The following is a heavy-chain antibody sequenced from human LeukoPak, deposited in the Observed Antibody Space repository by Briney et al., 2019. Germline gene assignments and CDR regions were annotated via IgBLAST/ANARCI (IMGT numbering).Heavy chain of an antibody. V-gene: IGHV4-39*01. Sequence: SETLSLTRIVSGGSISSGTYYWGWIRQPPGKGLEWIGSIYYSGSTYYNPSLKSRVTISVDTSKNQFSLKLSSVTAADTAVYYCASHITMIFNWFDPWGQGTLVTVSS. J-gene: IGHJ5*02. CDR1: GGSISSGTYY. CDR3: ASHITMIFNWFDP. CDR2: IYYSGST. D-gene: IGHD3-22*01.